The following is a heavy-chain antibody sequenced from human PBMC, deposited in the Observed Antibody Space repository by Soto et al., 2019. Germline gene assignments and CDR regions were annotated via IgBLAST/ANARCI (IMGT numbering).Heavy chain of an antibody. J-gene: IGHJ6*02. CDR1: GFTFSSYS. Sequence: PGGSLRLSCAASGFTFSSYSMNWVRQAPGKGLEWVSTISSSSSDKYYVDSVKGRFTISRDNAKNSLYLQMKSLGAEDTAVYYWANDRILSFNHPDGIDIWGQGTTVTVSS. CDR2: ISSSSSDK. CDR3: ANDRILSFNHPDGIDI. D-gene: IGHD3-22*01. V-gene: IGHV3-21*01.